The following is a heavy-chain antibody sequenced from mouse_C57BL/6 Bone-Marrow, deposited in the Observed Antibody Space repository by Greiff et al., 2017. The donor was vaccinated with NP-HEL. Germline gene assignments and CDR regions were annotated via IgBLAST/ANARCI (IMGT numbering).Heavy chain of an antibody. Sequence: EVMLVESGGGLVQPGGSMKLSCVASGFTFSNYWMNWVRQSPEKGLEWVAQIRLKSDNYATHDALSVKGRFTISRNDSKRSFKLQMNNLRDEDTGIYYCTGEGGANAMDYWGQGTSVTVSS. CDR2: IRLKSDNYAT. CDR1: GFTFSNYW. V-gene: IGHV6-3*01. J-gene: IGHJ4*01. CDR3: TGEGGANAMDY.